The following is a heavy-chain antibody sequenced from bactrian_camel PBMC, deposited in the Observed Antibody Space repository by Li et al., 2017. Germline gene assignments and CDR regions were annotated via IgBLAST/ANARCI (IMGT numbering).Heavy chain of an antibody. CDR3: AAKLCSGVTFVPELDRVKLTFDH. Sequence: EVQLVESGGGSVQAGGSLRLSCAASGYTYGTYCMGWFRQVQGKEREGVAILGIGAGRTDYADSVKGRFTISQDNPKHTLYLQMNSLKPEDTAMYYCAAKLCSGVTFVPELDRVKLTFDHLGRGTQVTVS. V-gene: IGHV3S31*01. CDR2: LGIGAGRT. CDR1: GYTYGTYC. J-gene: IGHJ4*01. D-gene: IGHD5*01.